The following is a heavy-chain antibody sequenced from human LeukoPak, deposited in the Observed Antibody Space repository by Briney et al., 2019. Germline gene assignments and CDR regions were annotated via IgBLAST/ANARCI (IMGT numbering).Heavy chain of an antibody. CDR3: AKEGAIVEYYFDY. D-gene: IGHD1-26*01. V-gene: IGHV3-30*18. Sequence: GGSLRLSCAASGFTFSSYGMHWVRQAPGKGLEGVAVISYDGSNKYYADSVKGRFTISRDNSKNTLYLQMNSLRAEDTAVYYCAKEGAIVEYYFDYWGQGTLVTVSS. CDR1: GFTFSSYG. J-gene: IGHJ4*02. CDR2: ISYDGSNK.